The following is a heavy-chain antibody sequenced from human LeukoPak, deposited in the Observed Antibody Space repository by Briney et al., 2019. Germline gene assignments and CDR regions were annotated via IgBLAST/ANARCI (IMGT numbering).Heavy chain of an antibody. J-gene: IGHJ6*03. Sequence: PGGSLRLSCAASGFIFNNYAMSWARQAPGKGLEWVSRISSIGGGTYYADSVKGRFTISRDNSKNTLFLQMNSMSAEVEAVYYCARHTIEYSSSSGNYYYYYLDVWGKGTPVTVSS. CDR3: ARHTIEYSSSSGNYYYYYLDV. CDR2: ISSIGGGT. V-gene: IGHV3-23*01. CDR1: GFIFNNYA. D-gene: IGHD6-6*01.